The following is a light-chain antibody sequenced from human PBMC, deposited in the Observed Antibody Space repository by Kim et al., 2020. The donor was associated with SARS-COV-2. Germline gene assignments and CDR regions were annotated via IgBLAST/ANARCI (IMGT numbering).Light chain of an antibody. CDR2: DAS. V-gene: IGKV1-33*01. CDR3: QQYDNLPIT. Sequence: DIQMTQSPSSLSASVGDRVTITCQASQDITKYLNWYQHKPGKAPQLLIYDASILETGVPSRFSGSGSGTDFAVTISSLQPEDIALYYCQQYDNLPITFGQATRLEIK. J-gene: IGKJ5*01. CDR1: QDITKY.